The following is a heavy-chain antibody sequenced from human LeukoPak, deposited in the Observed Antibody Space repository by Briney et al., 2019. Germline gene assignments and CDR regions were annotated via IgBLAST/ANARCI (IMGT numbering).Heavy chain of an antibody. V-gene: IGHV1-8*01. Sequence: ASVKVSCKASGYTFTSYDFNWVRQATGQRPEWMGWMSPNSGDTGYAQKFQDRVTMTRNTSISTAYMELSSLRSDDTAVYYCAKGPPNWGYDYWGPGTLVTVSS. D-gene: IGHD7-27*01. CDR2: MSPNSGDT. J-gene: IGHJ4*02. CDR1: GYTFTSYD. CDR3: AKGPPNWGYDY.